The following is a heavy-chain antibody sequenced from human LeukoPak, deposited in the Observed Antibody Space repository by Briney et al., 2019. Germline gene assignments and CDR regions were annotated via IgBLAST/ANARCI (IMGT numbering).Heavy chain of an antibody. J-gene: IGHJ6*02. CDR2: INHSGST. V-gene: IGHV4-34*01. CDR3: ARLYYYDSSGPPPHYGMDV. Sequence: SETLSLTCAVYGGSFSSYYWSWIRQPPGKGLEWIGEINHSGSTNYNPSLKSRVTISVDTSKNQFSLKLSSVTAADTAVYYCARLYYYDSSGPPPHYGMDVWGQGTTVTVSS. D-gene: IGHD3-22*01. CDR1: GGSFSSYY.